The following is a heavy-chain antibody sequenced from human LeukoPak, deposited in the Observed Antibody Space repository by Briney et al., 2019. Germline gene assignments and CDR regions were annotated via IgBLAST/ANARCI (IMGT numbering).Heavy chain of an antibody. CDR1: GFAFSSYA. D-gene: IGHD3-10*01. Sequence: PGGSLILSCAASGFAFSSYAMSWVRQAPGKGLEWVSAISGGGGNTYYADSVKGRFTISRDNSKNKLYLQMNSLRAEDTALYYCAKSRGSGTYEAIDYWGQGTLATVSS. CDR3: AKSRGSGTYEAIDY. V-gene: IGHV3-23*01. CDR2: ISGGGGNT. J-gene: IGHJ4*02.